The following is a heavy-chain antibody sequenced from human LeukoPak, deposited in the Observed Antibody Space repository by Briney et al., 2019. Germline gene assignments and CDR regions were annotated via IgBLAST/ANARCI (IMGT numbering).Heavy chain of an antibody. CDR2: LYSTGAT. Sequence: SETLSLTCSVSGGSISNYYWNWMRQPAGKGLEWIGRLYSTGATNYNPSLKGRVTMSVDTSKNQFSLKLKSVTAADTAVYYCARGGISTSLDSWDQGALVTVSP. D-gene: IGHD2-2*01. J-gene: IGHJ4*02. CDR3: ARGGISTSLDS. CDR1: GGSISNYY. V-gene: IGHV4-4*07.